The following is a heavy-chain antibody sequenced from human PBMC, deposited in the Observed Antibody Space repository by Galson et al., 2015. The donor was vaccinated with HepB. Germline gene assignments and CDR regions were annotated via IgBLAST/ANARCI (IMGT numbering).Heavy chain of an antibody. CDR1: GFTFSSYS. CDR3: ARGPGLEFDY. J-gene: IGHJ4*02. D-gene: IGHD5/OR15-5a*01. V-gene: IGHV3-21*01. CDR2: ISSSSSFI. Sequence: SLRLSCAASGFTFSSYSMNWVRQAPGKGLEWVSSISSSSSFIYYADSVEGRFTVSRDNAKNSLYLQMNSLRADDTAVYYCARGPGLEFDYWGQGTLVTVSS.